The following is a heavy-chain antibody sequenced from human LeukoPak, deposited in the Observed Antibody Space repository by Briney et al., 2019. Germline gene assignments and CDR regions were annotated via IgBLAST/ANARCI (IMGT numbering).Heavy chain of an antibody. CDR3: ARITMFRGVAPGGYDYRMDV. CDR2: IIPIRGKE. Sequence: ASVKVSCKASGGTFSRDGISWGPQAPGQRLEWMGKIIPIRGKENYAQKFHGRVTITADKSTSTAYMALSSLRSEDTAVYYCARITMFRGVAPGGYDYRMDVWGQGNTVTVSS. D-gene: IGHD3-10*01. V-gene: IGHV1-69*04. CDR1: GGTFSRDG. J-gene: IGHJ6*02.